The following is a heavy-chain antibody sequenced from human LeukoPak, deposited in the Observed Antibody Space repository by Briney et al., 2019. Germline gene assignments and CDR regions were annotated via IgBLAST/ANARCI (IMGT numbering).Heavy chain of an antibody. V-gene: IGHV4-34*01. CDR1: GGSFSGYY. D-gene: IGHD3-9*01. Sequence: SETLSLTCAVYGGSFSGYYWSWIRRPPGKGLEWIGEINHSGSTNYNPSLKSRVTISVDTSKNQFSLKLSSVTAADTAVYYCARGLVGDILTGYYNSPDFDYWGQGTLVTVSS. J-gene: IGHJ4*02. CDR3: ARGLVGDILTGYYNSPDFDY. CDR2: INHSGST.